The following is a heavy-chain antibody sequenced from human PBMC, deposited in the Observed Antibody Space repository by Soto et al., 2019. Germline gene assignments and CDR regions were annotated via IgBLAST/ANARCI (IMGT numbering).Heavy chain of an antibody. CDR1: GFTFSSHS. V-gene: IGHV3-21*01. J-gene: IGHJ6*03. D-gene: IGHD3-3*01. Sequence: EVQLVESGGGLVKPGGSLRLSCAASGFTFSSHSMNWVRQAPGKGLEWVSSISSSSSYIYYADSVNGRFTISRDNAKNSLYLQMNSLRAEDTAVYYCASSPITIFGVVTERYYYYYYMDVWGKGTTVTVSS. CDR3: ASSPITIFGVVTERYYYYYYMDV. CDR2: ISSSSSYI.